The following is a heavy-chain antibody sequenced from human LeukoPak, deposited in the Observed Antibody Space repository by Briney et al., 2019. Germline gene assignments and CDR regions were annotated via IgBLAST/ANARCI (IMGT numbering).Heavy chain of an antibody. J-gene: IGHJ4*02. CDR1: GYTFTGYY. CDR3: ARAPGTAMASGEYYFDY. CDR2: INPNSGGT. D-gene: IGHD5-18*01. Sequence: GASVKVSCKASGYTFTGYYMHWVRQAPGQGLEWMGWINPNSGGTNYAQKFQGWVTMTRDTSISTAYMELSRLRSDDTAVYYCARAPGTAMASGEYYFDYWGQGTLVTVSS. V-gene: IGHV1-2*04.